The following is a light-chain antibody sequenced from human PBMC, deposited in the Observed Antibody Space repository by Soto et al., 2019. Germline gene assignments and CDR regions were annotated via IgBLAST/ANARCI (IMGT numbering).Light chain of an antibody. CDR1: QNILSN. Sequence: EIVMTQSPATLSVSPGARVTLSWRASQNILSNLAWYQQKPGQAPRLLIYGASSRATGIPDRFSGSGSGTDFTLTISRLETEDFAVYYCQQYGSSLITFGQGTRLEIK. CDR3: QQYGSSLIT. J-gene: IGKJ5*01. CDR2: GAS. V-gene: IGKV3-20*01.